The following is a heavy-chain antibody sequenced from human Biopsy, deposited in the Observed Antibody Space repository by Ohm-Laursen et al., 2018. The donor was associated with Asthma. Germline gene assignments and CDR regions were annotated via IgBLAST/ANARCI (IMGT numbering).Heavy chain of an antibody. Sequence: SVKVSCNASGYTFNSAGITWVRQAPGQGLEWMGWISVYNGNTKVAQKLQDRVTMITDTPTSTAYMELRSLRSDDTAVYFCARAVDYSHYYGIDVWGQGTTVTVS. J-gene: IGHJ6*02. D-gene: IGHD3-10*01. CDR1: GYTFNSAG. CDR3: ARAVDYSHYYGIDV. CDR2: ISVYNGNT. V-gene: IGHV1-18*01.